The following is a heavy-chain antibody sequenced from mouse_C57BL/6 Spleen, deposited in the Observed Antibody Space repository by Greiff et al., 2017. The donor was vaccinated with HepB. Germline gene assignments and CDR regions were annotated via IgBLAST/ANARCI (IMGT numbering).Heavy chain of an antibody. CDR3: ARDSLYGSSYRYFDV. CDR1: GFTFSDYY. CDR2: INYDGSST. D-gene: IGHD1-1*01. V-gene: IGHV5-16*01. J-gene: IGHJ1*03. Sequence: EVQVVESEGGLVQPGSSMKLSCTASGFTFSDYYMAWVRQVPEKGLEWVANINYDGSSTYYLDSLKSRFIISRDNAKNILYLQMSSLKSEDTATYYCARDSLYGSSYRYFDVWGTGTTVTVSS.